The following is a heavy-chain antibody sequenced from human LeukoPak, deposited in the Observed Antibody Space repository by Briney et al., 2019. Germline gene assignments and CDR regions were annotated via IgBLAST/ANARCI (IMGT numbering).Heavy chain of an antibody. CDR2: IIPIFGTA. Sequence: GASVKVSCKASGGTFNNHAFSWVRQAPGQGLEWMGGIIPIFGTANYAQKFQGRVTITADESTSTAYMELSSLRSEDTAVYYCARLTMVRGARVDRDDYWGQGTLVTVSS. CDR3: ARLTMVRGARVDRDDY. D-gene: IGHD3-10*01. V-gene: IGHV1-69*01. J-gene: IGHJ4*02. CDR1: GGTFNNHA.